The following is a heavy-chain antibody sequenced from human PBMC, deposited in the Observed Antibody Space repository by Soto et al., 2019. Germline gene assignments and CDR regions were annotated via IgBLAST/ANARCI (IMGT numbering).Heavy chain of an antibody. D-gene: IGHD1-1*01. CDR1: GFTFSGYA. CDR2: ISYDGSNK. J-gene: IGHJ4*02. Sequence: GGSLRLSCAASGFTFSGYAMHWVRQAPGKGLEWVAVISYDGSNKYYADSVKGRFTISRDNSKNTLYLQMNSLRAEDTAVYYCARGTGWLQLYYFDYWGQGTLVTVSS. CDR3: ARGTGWLQLYYFDY. V-gene: IGHV3-30-3*01.